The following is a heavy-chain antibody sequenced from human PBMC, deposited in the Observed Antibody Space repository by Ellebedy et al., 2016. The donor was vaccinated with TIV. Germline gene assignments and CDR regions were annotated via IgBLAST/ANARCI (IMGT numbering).Heavy chain of an antibody. CDR1: GFTFSFYS. D-gene: IGHD5-24*01. V-gene: IGHV3-21*01. J-gene: IGHJ4*02. CDR2: ITSSSSFI. CDR3: ARQSQKMATIPGDLGY. Sequence: GESLKISCAASGFTFSFYSMNWVRQAPGKGLEWVSSITSSSSFIYYADSVKGRFTMSRDNAKNSLFLHMTSLRAEDTAVYYCARQSQKMATIPGDLGYWGQGTLVTVSS.